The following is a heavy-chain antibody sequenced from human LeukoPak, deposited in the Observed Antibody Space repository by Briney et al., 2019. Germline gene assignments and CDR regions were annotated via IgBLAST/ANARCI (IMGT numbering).Heavy chain of an antibody. D-gene: IGHD1-26*01. CDR3: ARVGGGSYFAVDY. CDR2: ISAYNGNT. V-gene: IGHV1-18*01. CDR1: GYTFTSYD. Sequence: ASVKVSCKASGYTFTSYDITWVRQAPGQELEWMGWISAYNGNTNYAQKLQGRVTMTTDTSTSTVYMELRSLRSDDTAVYYCARVGGGSYFAVDYWGQGTLVTVSS. J-gene: IGHJ4*02.